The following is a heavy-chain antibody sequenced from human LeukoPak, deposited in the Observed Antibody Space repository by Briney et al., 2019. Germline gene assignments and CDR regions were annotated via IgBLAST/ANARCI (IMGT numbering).Heavy chain of an antibody. J-gene: IGHJ4*02. D-gene: IGHD3-10*01. CDR2: ISYDGSNK. CDR1: GFTFDDYA. V-gene: IGHV3-30*18. CDR3: AKESLRYGSGSNYYFDY. Sequence: GGSLRLSCAASGFTFDDYAMHWVRQAPGKGLEWVAVISYDGSNKYYADSVKGRFTVSRDNSKNTLYLQMNSLRAEDTAVYYCAKESLRYGSGSNYYFDYWGQGTLVTVSS.